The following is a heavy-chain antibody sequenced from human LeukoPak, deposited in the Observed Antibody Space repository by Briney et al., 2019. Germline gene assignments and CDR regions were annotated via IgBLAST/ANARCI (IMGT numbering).Heavy chain of an antibody. CDR3: AKDYGIPGTGGAWLDT. D-gene: IGHD1-20*01. CDR1: GFTFNSYG. Sequence: GGSLRLSCAASGFTFNSYGMHCVRQAPGKGLEWVAFIRYDGSKKYYADSVTGRFTISRDNSKNTLFLQMNRLRAEDMAVYYCAKDYGIPGTGGAWLDTWGQGTLVTVSS. V-gene: IGHV3-30*02. CDR2: IRYDGSKK. J-gene: IGHJ5*02.